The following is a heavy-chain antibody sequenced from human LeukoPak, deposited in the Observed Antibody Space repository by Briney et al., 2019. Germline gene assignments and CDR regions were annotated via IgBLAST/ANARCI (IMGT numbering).Heavy chain of an antibody. CDR3: ARGTPYFFGSGSYYLGSWFDP. CDR2: IYHLGST. V-gene: IGHV4-4*02. D-gene: IGHD3-10*01. J-gene: IGHJ5*02. CDR1: GGSISSGHG. Sequence: SETLSLTCGVSGGSISSGHGWSWVRQPPEKGLEWIGAIYHLGSTTYSPSLKSRVPISVDNSKNQFSLKLTSVTAADTGVYYCARGTPYFFGSGSYYLGSWFDPWGQGTLVTVSS.